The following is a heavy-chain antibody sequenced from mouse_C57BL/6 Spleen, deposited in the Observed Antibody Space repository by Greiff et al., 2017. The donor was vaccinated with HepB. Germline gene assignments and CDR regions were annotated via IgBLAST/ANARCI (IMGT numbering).Heavy chain of an antibody. CDR2: MYPGSGNT. CDR3: ARDGYYGSSYYFDY. D-gene: IGHD1-1*01. V-gene: IGHV1-76*01. CDR1: GYTFTDYY. J-gene: IGHJ2*01. Sequence: VKLQESGAELVRPGASVKLSCKASGYTFTDYYINWMKQRPGQGLEWIARMYPGSGNTYYTEKFKGKATLTAEKSSSTAYMQLSSLTSEDSAVYCCARDGYYGSSYYFDYWGQGTTLTVSS.